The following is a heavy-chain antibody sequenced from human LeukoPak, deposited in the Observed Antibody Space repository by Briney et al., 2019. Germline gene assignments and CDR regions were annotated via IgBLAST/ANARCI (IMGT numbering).Heavy chain of an antibody. CDR3: AKDWGYGSGSSRDY. V-gene: IGHV3-23*01. CDR2: ITTSDGNT. J-gene: IGHJ4*02. CDR1: GFTFSSYT. D-gene: IGHD3-10*01. Sequence: GGSLRLSCAASGFTFSSYTMSWVRQAPGKGLEWVSTITTSDGNTYYADSVKGRFTVSRDNSKNTLFLQMNSLRAEDTAVYYCAKDWGYGSGSSRDYWGQGTLVTVPS.